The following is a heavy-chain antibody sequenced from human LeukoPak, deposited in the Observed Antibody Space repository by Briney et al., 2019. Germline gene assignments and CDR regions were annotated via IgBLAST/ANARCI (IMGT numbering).Heavy chain of an antibody. D-gene: IGHD3-22*01. J-gene: IGHJ4*02. CDR1: GGSFSGYY. Sequence: SETLSLTCAVYGGSFSGYYWSWIRQPPGKGLEWIGEINHSGSTNYNPSLKSRVTISVDTSKNQFSLKLSSVTAADTAVYYCASTYYYDSSGYLPHYWGQGTLDTVSS. CDR3: ASTYYYDSSGYLPHY. CDR2: INHSGST. V-gene: IGHV4-34*01.